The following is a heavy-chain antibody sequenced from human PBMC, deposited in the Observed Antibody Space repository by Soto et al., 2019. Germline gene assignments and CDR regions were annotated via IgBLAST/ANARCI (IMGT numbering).Heavy chain of an antibody. CDR3: GKFVYGELGAFDI. CDR2: ISSNGGST. CDR1: GFTFSSYA. V-gene: IGHV3-64D*06. J-gene: IGHJ3*02. D-gene: IGHD4-17*01. Sequence: PVRYLSLSCSASGFTFSSYAMHWVRQAPGKGLEYVSAISSNGGSTYYADSVKGRFTISRDNSKNTLYLQMSSLRAEDTAVYFWGKFVYGELGAFDIWCQGTMVTVSS.